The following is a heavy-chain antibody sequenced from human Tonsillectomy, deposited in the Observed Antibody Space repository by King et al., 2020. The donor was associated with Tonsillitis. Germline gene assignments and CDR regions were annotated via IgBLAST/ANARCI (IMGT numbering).Heavy chain of an antibody. V-gene: IGHV3-33*05. Sequence: VQLVESGGGVVQPGRSLRLSCAASGFTFISYGMHWVRQAPGKGLEWVAVVSYDGGNKYYADSVKGRFTISRDNSKNTVYLEMNSLRAEDTAVYYCARDGRLLWFGELWGYYGMDVWGQGTTVTVSS. D-gene: IGHD3-10*01. CDR1: GFTFISYG. CDR3: ARDGRLLWFGELWGYYGMDV. CDR2: VSYDGGNK. J-gene: IGHJ6*02.